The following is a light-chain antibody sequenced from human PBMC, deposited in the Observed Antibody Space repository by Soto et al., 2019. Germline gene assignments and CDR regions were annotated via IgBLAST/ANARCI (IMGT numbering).Light chain of an antibody. CDR3: QQYDDWPRT. Sequence: EILITQSPATLSVSPGKRATVSCRASQSVSKKLAWYQQKPGQAPRLLIYDASARDTGIPARFSGSGSGTDFTLTISRLQSEDFEVYYCQQYDDWPRTFGQGTKVDIK. V-gene: IGKV3D-15*01. CDR2: DAS. CDR1: QSVSKK. J-gene: IGKJ1*01.